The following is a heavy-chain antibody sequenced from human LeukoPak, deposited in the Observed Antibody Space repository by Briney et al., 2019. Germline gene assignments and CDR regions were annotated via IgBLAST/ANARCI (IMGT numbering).Heavy chain of an antibody. V-gene: IGHV5-51*01. D-gene: IGHD3-10*01. Sequence: GESLKISCKGSGYSFTSYWIGWVRQMPGEGLEWMGIIYPGDSDTRYSPSFQGQVTISADKSISTAYLQWSSLKASDTAMYYCARRYYGSGSYSIFDYWGQGTLVTVSS. J-gene: IGHJ4*02. CDR1: GYSFTSYW. CDR2: IYPGDSDT. CDR3: ARRYYGSGSYSIFDY.